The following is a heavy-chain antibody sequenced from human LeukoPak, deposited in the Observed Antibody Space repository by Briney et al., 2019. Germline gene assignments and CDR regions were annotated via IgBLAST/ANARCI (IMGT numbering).Heavy chain of an antibody. Sequence: GGSLRLSCAASGFTFDDYAMHWVRQAPGKGLEWVSGLSWNGATVGYADSAKGRFTISRDNTKNSLYLQMSSLKTEDTALYYCAKDIGIALRGATFENWGQGTLVTVSS. CDR2: LSWNGATV. CDR3: AKDIGIALRGATFEN. V-gene: IGHV3-9*01. CDR1: GFTFDDYA. J-gene: IGHJ4*02. D-gene: IGHD3-10*01.